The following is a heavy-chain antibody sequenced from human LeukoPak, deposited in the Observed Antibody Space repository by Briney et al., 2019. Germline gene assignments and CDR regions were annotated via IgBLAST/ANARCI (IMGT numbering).Heavy chain of an antibody. Sequence: GGSLRLSCAASGFTFNTFNMNWVRQAPGKGLEWVAVIWYDGSTKYYADSVMGRFTMSRDNSKNTVSLQMNSLRTEDTAVCYCATEDYGRSFDYWGQGSLVTVSS. CDR3: ATEDYGRSFDY. D-gene: IGHD4-17*01. V-gene: IGHV3-33*08. CDR1: GFTFNTFN. CDR2: IWYDGSTK. J-gene: IGHJ4*02.